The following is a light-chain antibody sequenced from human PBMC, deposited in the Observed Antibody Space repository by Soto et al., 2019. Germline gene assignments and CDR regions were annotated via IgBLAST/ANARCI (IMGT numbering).Light chain of an antibody. CDR1: QNIRGNE. CDR2: RGS. Sequence: EVELTQSSGTLSLSPGERATLSCRASQNIRGNELAWYQQKPGQAPRLLIYRGSTRATGIPDRFSGRGSGTDFTLTISRLEPEDFAVYYCQDYGTSAPWTFGQGTKVEIK. V-gene: IGKV3-20*01. J-gene: IGKJ1*01. CDR3: QDYGTSAPWT.